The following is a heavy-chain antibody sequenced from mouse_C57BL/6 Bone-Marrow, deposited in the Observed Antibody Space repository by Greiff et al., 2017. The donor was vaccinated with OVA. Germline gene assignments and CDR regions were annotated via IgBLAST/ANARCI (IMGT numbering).Heavy chain of an antibody. CDR2: IRLKSDNYAT. J-gene: IGHJ2*01. Sequence: VVESGGGLAQPGGSMKLSCVASGFTFSNYWMNWVRQSPEKGLEWVAQIRLKSDNYATHYAESVKGRFTISRDDSKSSVYLQMNSLRAEDTGIYYCTRPYSNYLYYFDYWGQGTTLTVSS. CDR3: TRPYSNYLYYFDY. CDR1: GFTFSNYW. D-gene: IGHD2-5*01. V-gene: IGHV6-6*02.